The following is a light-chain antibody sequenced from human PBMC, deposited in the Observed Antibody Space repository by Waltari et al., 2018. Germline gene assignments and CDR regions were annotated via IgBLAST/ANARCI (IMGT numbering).Light chain of an antibody. CDR1: SSLLLTSNNPHY. Sequence: DIVMTQSPDFLSVSICEMSTIHFSSSSSLLLTSNNPHYLSWYQKKAGQPPRLLLYWASTREAGVPDRFSGGGSGTEFTLSISSLQAEDVAVYYCQQYYNTPLTFGGGTKVDI. J-gene: IGKJ4*01. CDR2: WAS. V-gene: IGKV4-1*01. CDR3: QQYYNTPLT.